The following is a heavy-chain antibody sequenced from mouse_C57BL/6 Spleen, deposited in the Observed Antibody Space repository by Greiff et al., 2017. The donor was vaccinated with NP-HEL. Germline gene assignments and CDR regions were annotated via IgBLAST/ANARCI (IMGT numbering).Heavy chain of an antibody. V-gene: IGHV1-69*01. J-gene: IGHJ3*01. Sequence: VQLQQSGAELVMPGASVKLSCKASGYTFTSYWMHWVKQRPGQGLEWIGEIDPSDSYTNYNQKFKGKSTLTVDKSSSTAYMQLSSLTSEDSAVYDCARPTVVAPFAYWGQGTLVTVSA. D-gene: IGHD1-1*01. CDR3: ARPTVVAPFAY. CDR1: GYTFTSYW. CDR2: IDPSDSYT.